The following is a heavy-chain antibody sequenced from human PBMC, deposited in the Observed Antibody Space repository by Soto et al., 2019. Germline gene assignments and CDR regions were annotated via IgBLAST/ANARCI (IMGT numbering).Heavy chain of an antibody. CDR1: GGSFSGYY. D-gene: IGHD4-4*01. V-gene: IGHV4-34*01. CDR3: ARGLTTPYYYYGMDV. CDR2: INHSGGT. J-gene: IGHJ6*02. Sequence: SETLSLTCAVYGGSFSGYYWSWIRQPPGKGLEWIGEINHSGGTNYNPSLKSRVSISVDRSKNQFSLKLSSVTAADTAVYYCARGLTTPYYYYGMDVWGQGTTVTVSS.